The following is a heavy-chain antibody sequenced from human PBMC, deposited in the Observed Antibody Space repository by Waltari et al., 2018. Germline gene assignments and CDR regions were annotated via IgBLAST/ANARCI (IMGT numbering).Heavy chain of an antibody. CDR2: VRSQAYGGTA. CDR1: GFIFGDDA. V-gene: IGHV3-49*03. D-gene: IGHD3-16*01. J-gene: IGHJ4*02. Sequence: EVQLVESGGRLVQPGRSLRLSCTGSGFIFGDDAMSWFRQAPGKGLEWVGFVRSQAYGGTADYAASVKGRFSISRDDYRNVAYLQMNSLNIEDTAMYYCSRESRPYDLNRDYWGQGTLVTVSS. CDR3: SRESRPYDLNRDY.